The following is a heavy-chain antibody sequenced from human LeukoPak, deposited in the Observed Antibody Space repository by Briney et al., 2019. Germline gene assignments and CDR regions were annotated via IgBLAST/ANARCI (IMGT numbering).Heavy chain of an antibody. CDR2: IYRGGTT. CDR1: GFTVSSNY. V-gene: IGHV3-53*01. CDR3: ARGWKYTSGYRVTELGSGYSDY. D-gene: IGHD3-9*01. Sequence: GGSLRLSCAASGFTVSSNYMSWVRQAPGKGLEWVSVIYRGGTTYYADSVKGRFTISRDNSKNTVYLQMNSLRAEDTAVYYCARGWKYTSGYRVTELGSGYSDYWGQGTLVTVSS. J-gene: IGHJ4*02.